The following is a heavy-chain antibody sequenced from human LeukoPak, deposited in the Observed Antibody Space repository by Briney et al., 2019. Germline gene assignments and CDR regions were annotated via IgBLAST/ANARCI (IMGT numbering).Heavy chain of an antibody. V-gene: IGHV3-7*01. CDR3: ARDRSDILTGYNDAFDI. D-gene: IGHD3-9*01. CDR1: GFTFSSYW. CDR2: IKLDGSER. J-gene: IGHJ3*02. Sequence: PPGGSLRLSSAASGFTFSSYWMSWVRQAPGKGLEWVATIKLDGSERYYVDSVKGRFTISRDNAKNSLYLQMNSLRAEDTAVYYCARDRSDILTGYNDAFDIWGQGTMVTVSS.